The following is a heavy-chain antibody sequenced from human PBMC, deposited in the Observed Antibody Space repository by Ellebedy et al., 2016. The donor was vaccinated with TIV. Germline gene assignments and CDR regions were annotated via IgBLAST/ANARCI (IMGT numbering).Heavy chain of an antibody. V-gene: IGHV4-39*01. CDR3: ARTDPWQPIDD. CDR1: GGSVSSTRYS. D-gene: IGHD2-21*02. Sequence: MPSETLSLTCSVSGGSVSSTRYSWAWIRQPPGKGLEYIGIVYYSWRPYYNPSFKSRVTLSADTSKNQFSLNLRTVTAADTAVYYCARTDPWQPIDDWGQGILVSVSS. CDR2: VYYSWRP. J-gene: IGHJ4*02.